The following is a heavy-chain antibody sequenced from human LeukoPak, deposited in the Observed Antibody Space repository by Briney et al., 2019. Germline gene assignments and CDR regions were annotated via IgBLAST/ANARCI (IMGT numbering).Heavy chain of an antibody. CDR3: ARDSYSGYDY. Sequence: SVKVSCKASGGTFSSYAISWVRQAPGQGLEWMGRIIPIFGIANYAQKFQGRVTITADKSTSTAYMELSSLRPEDTAVYYCARDSYSGYDYWGQGTLVTVSS. D-gene: IGHD5-12*01. CDR1: GGTFSSYA. CDR2: IIPIFGIA. J-gene: IGHJ4*02. V-gene: IGHV1-69*04.